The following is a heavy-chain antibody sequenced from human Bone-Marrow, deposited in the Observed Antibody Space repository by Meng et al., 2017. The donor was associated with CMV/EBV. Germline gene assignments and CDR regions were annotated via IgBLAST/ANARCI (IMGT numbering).Heavy chain of an antibody. CDR2: TRSDGTEI. J-gene: IGHJ5*02. Sequence: GESLKISCAASGFTFSNYGMHWVRQAPGKGLEWVAFTRSDGTEIYYAASVKGRFTISRDNSKNTLYLQVNSLRLDDTAVYYCAKAAVGSSGWTGWIDPWGQGTLVTVSS. D-gene: IGHD6-19*01. V-gene: IGHV3-30*02. CDR3: AKAAVGSSGWTGWIDP. CDR1: GFTFSNYG.